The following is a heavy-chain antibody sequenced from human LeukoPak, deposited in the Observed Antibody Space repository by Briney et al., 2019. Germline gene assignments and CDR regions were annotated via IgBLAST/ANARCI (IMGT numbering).Heavy chain of an antibody. J-gene: IGHJ6*03. CDR3: AKDAYGGASFFYYMDV. V-gene: IGHV3-9*01. Sequence: GRSLRLSCAGSGFTFDDYAMHWVRQTPGKGLEWVSGISWNSGNIAYADFVGGRFTISRDNAKNSLSLQMNSLSDEDTAVYYCAKDAYGGASFFYYMDVWGKGTTVTVSS. CDR1: GFTFDDYA. CDR2: ISWNSGNI. D-gene: IGHD2/OR15-2a*01.